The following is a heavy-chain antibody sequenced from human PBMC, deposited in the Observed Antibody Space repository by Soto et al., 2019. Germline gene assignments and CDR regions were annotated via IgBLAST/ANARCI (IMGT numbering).Heavy chain of an antibody. Sequence: ASVKVSCKASGYTFSSYYMHWVRQAPGQGLEWMGIINPSGGSTSYAQKFQGRVTMTRETSTSTVYMELSRLRSDDTAVYYCARATGCSGGSCYEAFDYWRQGTLVTVSS. CDR2: INPSGGST. CDR1: GYTFSSYY. CDR3: ARATGCSGGSCYEAFDY. D-gene: IGHD2-15*01. J-gene: IGHJ4*02. V-gene: IGHV1-46*01.